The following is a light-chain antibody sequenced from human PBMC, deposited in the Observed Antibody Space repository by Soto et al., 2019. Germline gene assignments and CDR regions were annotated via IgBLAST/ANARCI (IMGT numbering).Light chain of an antibody. J-gene: IGKJ4*01. CDR3: QQFNSYPLT. CDR2: GAS. V-gene: IGKV3-15*01. CDR1: QSVSNN. Sequence: VLTQSPGTLALYRGERATLSCMASQSVSNNLAWYQQKPGQAPRLLIHGASTRATGIPARFSGSGSGTDFTLTINSLQPEDFATYYCQQFNSYPLTFGGGTKVDIK.